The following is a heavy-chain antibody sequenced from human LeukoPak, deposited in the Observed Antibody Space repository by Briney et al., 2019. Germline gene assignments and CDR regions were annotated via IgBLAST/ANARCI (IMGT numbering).Heavy chain of an antibody. CDR2: IIPILGIA. J-gene: IGHJ4*02. V-gene: IGHV1-69*02. CDR1: GGTFSSYT. Sequence: EASVKVSCKASGGTFSSYTISWVRQAPGQGLEWMGRIIPILGIANYAQKFQGRVTITADKSTSTAYMELSSLRSEDTAVYYCASGQLRIAAAETQGLPTHWGQGTLVTVSS. D-gene: IGHD6-13*01. CDR3: ASGQLRIAAAETQGLPTH.